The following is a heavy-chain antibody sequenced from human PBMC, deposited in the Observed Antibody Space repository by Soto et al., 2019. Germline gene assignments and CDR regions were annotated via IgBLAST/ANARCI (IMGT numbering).Heavy chain of an antibody. CDR2: IIPIFGTA. D-gene: IGHD6-6*01. V-gene: IGHV1-69*13. CDR1: GGTFSSYA. J-gene: IGHJ5*02. Sequence: SVKGSCKASGGTFSSYAISWVRQAPGQGLEWMGGIIPIFGTANYAQKFQGRVTITADESTSTAYMELSSLRSEDTAVYYGARSPIAALVSVHWFDPWGQGTLVTVSS. CDR3: ARSPIAALVSVHWFDP.